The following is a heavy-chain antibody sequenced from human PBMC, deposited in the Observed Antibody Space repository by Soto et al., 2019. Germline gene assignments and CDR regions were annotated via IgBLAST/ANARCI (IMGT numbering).Heavy chain of an antibody. CDR1: GFTFSSYG. CDR3: ATKGPSMPFSLGYYGMDV. CDR2: ISYDESNK. D-gene: IGHD2-2*01. Sequence: GGSLRLSCAASGFTFSSYGMHWVRQAPGKGLEWVAVISYDESNKYYADSVKGRFTISRDNSKNTLYLQMNSLRAEDTAVYYCATKGPSMPFSLGYYGMDVWGQGTTVTVSS. V-gene: IGHV3-30*03. J-gene: IGHJ6*02.